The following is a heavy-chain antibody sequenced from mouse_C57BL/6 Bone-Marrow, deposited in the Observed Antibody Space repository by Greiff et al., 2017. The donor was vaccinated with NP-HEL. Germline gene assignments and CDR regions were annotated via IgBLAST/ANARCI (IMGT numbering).Heavy chain of an antibody. CDR2: IWRGGST. D-gene: IGHD1-1*01. CDR3: AQGEDYSAWFAY. Sequence: VKLVESGPGLVQPSQSLSITCTVSGFSLTSYGVHWVRQSPGKGLEWLGVIWRGGSTDYNAAFMSRLSITKDNSKSQVFFKMNSLQADDTAIYYCAQGEDYSAWFAYWGQGTLVTVSA. CDR1: GFSLTSYG. J-gene: IGHJ3*01. V-gene: IGHV2-5*01.